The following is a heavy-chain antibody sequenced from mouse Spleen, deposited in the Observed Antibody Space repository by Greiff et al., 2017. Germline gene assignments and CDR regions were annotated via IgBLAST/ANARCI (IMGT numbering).Heavy chain of an antibody. CDR1: GYSFTDYN. CDR3: ARNGGSGYDYAMDY. V-gene: IGHV1-39*01. CDR2: INPNYGTT. J-gene: IGHJ4*01. D-gene: IGHD1-1*01. Sequence: VQLQQSGPELVKPGASVKISCKASGYSFTDYNMNWVKQSTGKSLEWIGVINPNYGTTSYNQKFKGKATLTVDQSSSTAYMQLNSLTSEDSAVYFCARNGGSGYDYAMDYWGQGTSVTVSS.